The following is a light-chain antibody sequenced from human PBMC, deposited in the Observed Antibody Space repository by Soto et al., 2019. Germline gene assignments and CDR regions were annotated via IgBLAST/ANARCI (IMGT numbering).Light chain of an antibody. CDR2: DVT. V-gene: IGLV2-11*01. J-gene: IGLJ1*01. CDR3: CSYAGTSYV. CDR1: SSDVGGYNY. Sequence: QSALTQPRSVSGSPGQSVTISCTGTSSDVGGYNYVSWYQQHPGKAPKLMIYDVTKRPSGVPDRFSGSKSGNTASLTISGLQVEDEADYYCCSYAGTSYVFVTGTKLTVL.